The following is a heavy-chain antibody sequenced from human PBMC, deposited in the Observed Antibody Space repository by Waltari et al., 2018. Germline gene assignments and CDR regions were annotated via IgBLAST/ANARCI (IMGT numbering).Heavy chain of an antibody. V-gene: IGHV3-21*01. D-gene: IGHD3-16*01. J-gene: IGHJ3*02. CDR3: ARGGWASNTFDI. CDR1: GFPFSSYN. Sequence: EVQLVESGGGLVKPGGSLRLSCSASGFPFSSYNMNWVRQAPGEGLEVVSFISSSSKYIFDADSVKGRFTISRDNAKNSLWLQMNSLRVEDTAVYYCARGGWASNTFDIWGQGTMVTVSS. CDR2: ISSSSKYI.